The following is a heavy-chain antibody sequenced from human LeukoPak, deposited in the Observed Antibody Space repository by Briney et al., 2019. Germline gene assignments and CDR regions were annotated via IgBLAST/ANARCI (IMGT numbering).Heavy chain of an antibody. CDR2: IKEDGSQK. D-gene: IGHD3-3*01. Sequence: GGSLRLSCAASGFTFSTYWMSWVRQAPGKGQEWVANIKEDGSQKYYVDSVKGRFTISKDNAKNSLYLQMNSLRAEDTAVYYCARLRSGYYSDYWGQGTLVTVSS. V-gene: IGHV3-7*01. CDR1: GFTFSTYW. CDR3: ARLRSGYYSDY. J-gene: IGHJ4*02.